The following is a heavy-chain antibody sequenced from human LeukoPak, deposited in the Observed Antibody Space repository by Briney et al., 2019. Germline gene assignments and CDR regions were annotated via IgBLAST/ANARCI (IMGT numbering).Heavy chain of an antibody. J-gene: IGHJ4*02. CDR1: GFTFRSHA. CDR2: ISGTGGST. V-gene: IGHV3-23*01. Sequence: GGSLRLSCAASGFTFRSHAMSWVRQAPGQGLEWVSAISGTGGSTSYAGSVKGRFTISRDNSKNTLFLEMNSLRAEDTAVYYCARDGGYSLYYFDYWGQGTLVTVSS. CDR3: ARDGGYSLYYFDY. D-gene: IGHD6-13*01.